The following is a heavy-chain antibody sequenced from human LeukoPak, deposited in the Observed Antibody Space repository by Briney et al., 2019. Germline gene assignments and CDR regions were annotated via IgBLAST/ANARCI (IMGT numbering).Heavy chain of an antibody. J-gene: IGHJ4*02. CDR3: ARSRGIAVAGTVDY. D-gene: IGHD6-19*01. Sequence: TSETLSLTCTVSGGSISSGSYYWSWIRQPAGKGLEWIGRIYTSGSTNYNPSLKSRVTISVDTSKNQFSLKLSSVTAADTAVYYCARSRGIAVAGTVDYWAREPWSLSPQ. CDR1: GGSISSGSYY. V-gene: IGHV4-61*02. CDR2: IYTSGST.